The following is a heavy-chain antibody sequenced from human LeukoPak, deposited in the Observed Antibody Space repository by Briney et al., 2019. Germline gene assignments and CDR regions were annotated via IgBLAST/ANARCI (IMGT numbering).Heavy chain of an antibody. CDR1: GFTFSSYS. J-gene: IGHJ4*02. CDR2: ISSSSSYI. D-gene: IGHD6-19*01. Sequence: GGSLRLSCAASGFTFSSYSMNWVRQAPGKGLEWVSSISSSSSYIYYADSVKGRFTISRDNSKNTLYLQMNSLRAEDTAVYYCAKYSSGWCFEYWGQGTLVTVSS. CDR3: AKYSSGWCFEY. V-gene: IGHV3-21*04.